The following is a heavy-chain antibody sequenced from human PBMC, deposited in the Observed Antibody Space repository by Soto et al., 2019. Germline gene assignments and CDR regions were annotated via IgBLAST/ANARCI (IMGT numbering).Heavy chain of an antibody. V-gene: IGHV1-69*02. CDR1: GGTFSSYT. CDR2: IIPILGIA. Sequence: QVQLVQSGAEVKKPGSSVKVSCKASGGTFSSYTISWVRQAPGQGLEWMGRIIPILGIANYAQKFQGRVTXTXNXLTSTADMEMSRLISEDTAVYYCASADMGEQQRVLYWGQGTLVTVSS. J-gene: IGHJ4*02. CDR3: ASADMGEQQRVLY. D-gene: IGHD6-13*01.